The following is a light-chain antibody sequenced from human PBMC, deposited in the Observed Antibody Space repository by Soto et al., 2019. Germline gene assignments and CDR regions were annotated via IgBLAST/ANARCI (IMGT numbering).Light chain of an antibody. Sequence: AIRMTQSPSSFSASTGDRVTITCRASQGISSYLAWYQQKPGKAPKLLIYAASTLQSGVPSRFSGSGSGTDFTLTISCLQSEDFATYYCQQYYRYPLTFGQGTKVEIK. CDR3: QQYYRYPLT. CDR2: AAS. CDR1: QGISSY. J-gene: IGKJ1*01. V-gene: IGKV1-8*01.